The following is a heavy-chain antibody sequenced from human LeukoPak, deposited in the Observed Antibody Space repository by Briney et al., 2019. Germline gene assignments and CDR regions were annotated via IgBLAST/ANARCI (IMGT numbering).Heavy chain of an antibody. J-gene: IGHJ4*02. V-gene: IGHV3-9*01. D-gene: IGHD5-18*01. CDR1: GFTLDDYA. Sequence: GGSLRLSCAASGFTLDDYAMHWVRQAPGKGLEWVSGISWNSGSIGYADSVKGRFTISRDNAKNSLYLQMNSLRAEDTALYYCAKDPTAMVTSFDYWGQGTLVTVSS. CDR2: ISWNSGSI. CDR3: AKDPTAMVTSFDY.